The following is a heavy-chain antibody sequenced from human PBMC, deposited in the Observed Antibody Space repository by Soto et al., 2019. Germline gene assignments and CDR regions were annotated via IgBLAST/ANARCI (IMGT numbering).Heavy chain of an antibody. V-gene: IGHV3-48*02. CDR2: ISSSSTI. CDR1: GFTFMSDS. J-gene: IGHJ4*02. CDR3: ARDPDMVPFDY. Sequence: GGXLRLSFAASGFTFMSDSLHWVRQAPGKVLEWVSYISSSSTIYYADSVKGRFTISRDNAKNSLYLQMNSLRDEDTAVYYCARDPDMVPFDYWGQGTLVTVSS. D-gene: IGHD2-8*01.